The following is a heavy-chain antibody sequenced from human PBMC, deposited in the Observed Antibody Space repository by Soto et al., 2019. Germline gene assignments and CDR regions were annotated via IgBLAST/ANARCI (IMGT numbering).Heavy chain of an antibody. CDR3: ARDKNYYDSSGYYSDY. CDR1: GFTFSSYG. CDR2: IWYDGSNK. V-gene: IGHV3-33*01. Sequence: ESGGGVVQPGRSLRLSCAASGFTFSSYGMHWVRLAPGKGLEWVAVIWYDGSNKYYADSVKGRFTISRDNSKNTLYLQMNSLRAEDTAVYYCARDKNYYDSSGYYSDYWGQGTLVTVSS. D-gene: IGHD3-22*01. J-gene: IGHJ4*02.